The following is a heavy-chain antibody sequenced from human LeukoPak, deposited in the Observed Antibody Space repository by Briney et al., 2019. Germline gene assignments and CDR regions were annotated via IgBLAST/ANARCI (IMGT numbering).Heavy chain of an antibody. J-gene: IGHJ5*02. V-gene: IGHV4-61*09. CDR2: ISTSGST. Sequence: PSETLSLTCTVWGNSISSGDNYGSYIRHPRGKGRESIGHISTSGSTNYNPSLKTRDTISVHTSKNQFSLEVRSVTPADAAVYYRARDLGVRGVDPWGEGTTVTVSS. D-gene: IGHD3-10*01. CDR1: GNSISSGDNY. CDR3: ARDLGVRGVDP.